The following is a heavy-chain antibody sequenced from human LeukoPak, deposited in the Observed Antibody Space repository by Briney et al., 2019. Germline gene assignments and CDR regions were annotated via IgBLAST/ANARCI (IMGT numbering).Heavy chain of an antibody. CDR1: GGSISSSSYY. CDR2: IYYRGST. V-gene: IGHV4-39*01. D-gene: IGHD3-3*01. Sequence: PSKTLSLTCTVSGGSISSSSYYWGWIRQPPGKGLEWIGSIYYRGSTYYNPSLKSRVTIFVDTSKNQFSLQLSSVTAADTAVYYCARHPTNSDFWSGSSYFDYWGQGTLVTVSS. CDR3: ARHPTNSDFWSGSSYFDY. J-gene: IGHJ4*02.